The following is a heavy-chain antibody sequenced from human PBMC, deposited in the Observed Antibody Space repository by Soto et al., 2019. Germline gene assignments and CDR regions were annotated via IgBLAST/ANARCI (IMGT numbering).Heavy chain of an antibody. V-gene: IGHV1-18*01. CDR1: GYTFRSHG. CDR3: ARGWSGYSADGFDF. D-gene: IGHD3-3*01. Sequence: QVQLVQSGAEVKKPGASVKVSCKASGYTFRSHGVNWVRQAPGQGLEWVGWISAYNGNTNYAQKLQGRVTMTTDTSTSTAYMELRSLRSDDTAVYFCARGWSGYSADGFDFWGQGTMVTVSS. J-gene: IGHJ3*01. CDR2: ISAYNGNT.